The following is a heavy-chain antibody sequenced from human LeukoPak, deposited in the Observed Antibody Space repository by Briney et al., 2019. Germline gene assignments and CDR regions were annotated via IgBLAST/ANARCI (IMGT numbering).Heavy chain of an antibody. CDR3: AREERCSSTSCYILR. Sequence: SVKVSCKASGGTFSSYAISWVRQAPGQGLEWMGGIIPIFGTANYAQKFQGRVTITADESTSTAYMELSSLSSEDTAVYYCAREERCSSTSCYILRWGQGTLVTVSS. D-gene: IGHD2-2*01. CDR2: IIPIFGTA. CDR1: GGTFSSYA. V-gene: IGHV1-69*13. J-gene: IGHJ4*02.